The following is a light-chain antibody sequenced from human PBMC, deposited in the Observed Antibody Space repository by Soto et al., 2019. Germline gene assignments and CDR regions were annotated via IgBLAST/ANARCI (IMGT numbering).Light chain of an antibody. V-gene: IGKV3-20*01. Sequence: IVLTEPPCAVALSERERAPLSCRLCQSVSSSYLAWYQPKPGEAPMLLYYGASSRATGIPDWFGGSGSGTVFTITSSRLAPEYFTEYYRQQYSFSGTFGQGTKVDTK. CDR3: QQYSFSGT. J-gene: IGKJ1*01. CDR1: QSVSSSY. CDR2: GAS.